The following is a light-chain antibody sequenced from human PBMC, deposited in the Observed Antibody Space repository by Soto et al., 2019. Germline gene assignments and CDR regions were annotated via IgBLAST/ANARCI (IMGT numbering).Light chain of an antibody. CDR2: KAS. J-gene: IGKJ2*01. CDR3: QQYNSYSPSYT. Sequence: DIQMTQSPSTLSASVGDRVTITCRGSQSISNWLAWYQQKSGKAPRLLIYKASTLEGGVPSRFSGSGSGTEFTLTISSLQPDDFGTYYCQQYNSYSPSYTFGQGTKLEIK. CDR1: QSISNW. V-gene: IGKV1-5*03.